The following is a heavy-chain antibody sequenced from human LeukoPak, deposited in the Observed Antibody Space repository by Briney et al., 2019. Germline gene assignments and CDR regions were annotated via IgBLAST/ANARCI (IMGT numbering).Heavy chain of an antibody. CDR3: ARDNFWSGYLAHFDY. Sequence: GGSLRLSCAAPGFTFSSYSMNWVRQAPGKGLEWVSYISSSSSTIYYADTVKGRFTISRDNAKNSLYLQMNSLRDEDTAVYYCARDNFWSGYLAHFDYWGQGTLVTVSS. V-gene: IGHV3-48*02. J-gene: IGHJ4*02. CDR1: GFTFSSYS. CDR2: ISSSSSTI. D-gene: IGHD3-3*01.